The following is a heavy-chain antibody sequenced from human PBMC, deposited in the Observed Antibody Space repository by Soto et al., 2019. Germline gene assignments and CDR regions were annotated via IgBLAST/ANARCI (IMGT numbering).Heavy chain of an antibody. J-gene: IGHJ4*02. Sequence: QVQLQESGPGLVKPSQTLSLTCTVSGASISSDNYYWGWVRQPPGKGLEWVGYLYYSGSIYYSPSLKSRSAISMDTSKNQLSLRVTSVTAADTAVYYCARLFWSGYAVDYWGQGTLVTVSS. CDR3: ARLFWSGYAVDY. V-gene: IGHV4-31*03. D-gene: IGHD3-3*01. CDR2: LYYSGSI. CDR1: GASISSDNYY.